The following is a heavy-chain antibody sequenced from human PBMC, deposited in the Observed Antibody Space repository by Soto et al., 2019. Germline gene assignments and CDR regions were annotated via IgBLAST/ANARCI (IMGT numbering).Heavy chain of an antibody. J-gene: IGHJ4*02. Sequence: PGGSLRLSCAASGFTFSSYSMNWVRQAPGKGLEWVSSISSSSSYIYYADSVKGRFTISRDNAKNSLYLQMNSLRAEDTAVYYCARYVEGYPYPAMVTVWGQGTLVTVSS. CDR1: GFTFSSYS. D-gene: IGHD5-18*01. CDR2: ISSSSSYI. CDR3: ARYVEGYPYPAMVTV. V-gene: IGHV3-21*01.